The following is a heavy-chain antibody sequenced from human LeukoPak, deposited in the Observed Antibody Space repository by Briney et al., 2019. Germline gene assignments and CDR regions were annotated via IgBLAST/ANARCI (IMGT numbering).Heavy chain of an antibody. D-gene: IGHD3-10*01. J-gene: IGHJ4*02. Sequence: GGSLRLSCAASGFTFSNAWMSWVRQAPGKGLEWVGRIKSKTDGGTTDYAAPVKGRFTISRDDSKNTLYLQMNSLKTEDTAVYYCTTGDTMVRGVINPPFDYWGQGTLVTVSS. V-gene: IGHV3-15*01. CDR2: IKSKTDGGTT. CDR1: GFTFSNAW. CDR3: TTGDTMVRGVINPPFDY.